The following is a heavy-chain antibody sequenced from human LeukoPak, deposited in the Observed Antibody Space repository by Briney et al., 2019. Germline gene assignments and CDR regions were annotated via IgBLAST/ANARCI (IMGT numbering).Heavy chain of an antibody. CDR3: ARGSSSGCMDV. CDR2: IGTAGDT. Sequence: GGSLRLSCAASGFTFSSYGMHWVRQATGKGLEWVSAIGTAGDTYYPGSVKGRFTISRENAKNSLYLQMNSLRAGDTAVYYCARGSSSGCMDVWGQGTTVTVSS. J-gene: IGHJ6*02. D-gene: IGHD6-19*01. CDR1: GFTFSSYG. V-gene: IGHV3-13*01.